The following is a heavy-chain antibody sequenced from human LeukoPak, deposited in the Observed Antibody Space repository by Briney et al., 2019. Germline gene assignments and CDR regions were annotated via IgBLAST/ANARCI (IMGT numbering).Heavy chain of an antibody. CDR2: ISQNGST. CDR3: ARAGRYYDSTSYYWYFDF. CDR1: GGSISSSNW. Sequence: SGTLSLTCAVSGGSISSSNWWSWVRQPPEKGLEWIGEISQNGSTNYNPSLKSRVTMSVDKSKNQFSLKLTSVTAADTAVYYCARAGRYYDSTSYYWYFDFWGQGTLVTVSS. D-gene: IGHD3-22*01. V-gene: IGHV4-4*02. J-gene: IGHJ4*02.